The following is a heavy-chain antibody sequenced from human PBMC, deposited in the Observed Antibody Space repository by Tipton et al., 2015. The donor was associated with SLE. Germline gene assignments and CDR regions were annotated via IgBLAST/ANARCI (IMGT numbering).Heavy chain of an antibody. CDR3: AKEKEHLVPYFPH. Sequence: SLRLSCVASGFTFSGYDMSWVRQAPGKGLEWVSAFSGFAGRTHYADSVKGRFTLSRDNSKNTLYLQMNSLRAEDTAVYYCAKEKEHLVPYFPHWGQGTLVTVSS. CDR2: FSGFAGRT. J-gene: IGHJ1*01. V-gene: IGHV3-23*01. D-gene: IGHD6-13*01. CDR1: GFTFSGYD.